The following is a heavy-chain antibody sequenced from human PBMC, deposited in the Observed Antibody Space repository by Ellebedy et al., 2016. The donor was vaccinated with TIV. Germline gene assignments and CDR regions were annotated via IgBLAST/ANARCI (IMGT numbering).Heavy chain of an antibody. J-gene: IGHJ6*02. CDR2: INTNSGGT. CDR3: ARGIVATNYYGMDV. D-gene: IGHD5-12*01. CDR1: GYTFTGYY. Sequence: ASVKVSXXASGYTFTGYYMHWVRQAPGQGLEWMGWINTNSGGTNYAQKLQGRVTMTTDTSTSTAYMELRSLRSDDTAVYYCARGIVATNYYGMDVWGQGTTVTVSS. V-gene: IGHV1-2*02.